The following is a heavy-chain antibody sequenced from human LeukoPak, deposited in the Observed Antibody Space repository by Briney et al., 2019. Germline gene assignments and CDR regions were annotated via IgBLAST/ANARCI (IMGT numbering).Heavy chain of an antibody. J-gene: IGHJ4*02. CDR1: GFRFSSYA. D-gene: IGHD3-16*01. CDR2: ISYDGNTI. Sequence: AGGSLRLSCEASGFRFSSYAMHWVRQAPGKGLEWVAVISYDGNTIYYADSVKGRFTISRDYSKNTLHLQMNSLRAEDTAVYYCAKRGTTWDLDYWGQGTLVTVSS. CDR3: AKRGTTWDLDY. V-gene: IGHV3-33*06.